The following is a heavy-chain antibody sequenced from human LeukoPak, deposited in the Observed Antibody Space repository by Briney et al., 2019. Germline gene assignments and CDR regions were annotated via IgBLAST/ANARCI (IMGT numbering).Heavy chain of an antibody. V-gene: IGHV4-4*02. D-gene: IGHD7-27*01. J-gene: IGHJ5*02. CDR2: IYHSGST. Sequence: SETLSLTCAVSGGSISSYNWWSWVRQPPEKGLEWIGEIYHSGSTNYNPSLKSRVTMSVDKSKNQFSLKLNSVTAADTAVYYCARDLGIDWFDPWGQGTLVTVSS. CDR1: GGSISSYNW. CDR3: ARDLGIDWFDP.